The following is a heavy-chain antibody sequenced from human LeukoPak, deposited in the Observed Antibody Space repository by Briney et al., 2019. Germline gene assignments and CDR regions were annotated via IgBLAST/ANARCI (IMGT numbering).Heavy chain of an antibody. CDR1: GASISSTDYY. J-gene: IGHJ4*02. Sequence: PSETLSLTCTVSGASISSTDYYWGWIRQPPGKGLEWIGSMYYCGSTYYNPSLKSRVTISVATSENQLSLKLSSVTAADTAVYYCARQGVDIVVVEYWGQGTLLTVSS. D-gene: IGHD2-21*01. CDR2: MYYCGST. CDR3: ARQGVDIVVVEY. V-gene: IGHV4-39*01.